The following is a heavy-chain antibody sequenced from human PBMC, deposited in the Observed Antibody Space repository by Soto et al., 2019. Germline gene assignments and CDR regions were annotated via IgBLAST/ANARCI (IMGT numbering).Heavy chain of an antibody. J-gene: IGHJ6*02. Sequence: SVKVSCNASGGTFSSYAISWVRQAPGQGLEWMGGIIPIFGTANYAQKFQGRVTITADESTGTAYMELSSLRSEDTAVYYCAIPGYCTNGVCLRTDEYYYGMXVWGQGTTVTVXS. CDR2: IIPIFGTA. CDR1: GGTFSSYA. CDR3: AIPGYCTNGVCLRTDEYYYGMXV. D-gene: IGHD2-8*01. V-gene: IGHV1-69*13.